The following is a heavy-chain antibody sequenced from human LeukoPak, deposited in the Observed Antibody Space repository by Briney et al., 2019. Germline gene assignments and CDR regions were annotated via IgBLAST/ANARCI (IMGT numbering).Heavy chain of an antibody. Sequence: SETLSLTCTVSGGSISSGIYYWSWIRQPAGKGLEWIGRIYTSGSTNYNPSLKSRVTISVDTSKNQFSLKLSSVTAADTAVYYCARDRIGVTMVRGVINYYMDVWGKGTTVTVSS. CDR3: ARDRIGVTMVRGVINYYMDV. CDR1: GGSISSGIYY. J-gene: IGHJ6*03. V-gene: IGHV4-61*02. CDR2: IYTSGST. D-gene: IGHD3-10*01.